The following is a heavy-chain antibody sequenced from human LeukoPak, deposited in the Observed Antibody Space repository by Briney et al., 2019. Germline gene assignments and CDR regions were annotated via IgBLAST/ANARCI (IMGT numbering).Heavy chain of an antibody. V-gene: IGHV4-34*12. CDR1: GGSFSGYY. CDR2: MFYTGST. D-gene: IGHD1-26*01. CDR3: ASLIVGTTYFDY. Sequence: SETLSLTCAVYGGSFSGYYWGWIRQPPGKGLEWIGSMFYTGSTYHNPSLKSRVAISVDTSKNQFSLKLSSVTAADTAVHYCASLIVGTTYFDYWGQGTLVTVPS. J-gene: IGHJ4*02.